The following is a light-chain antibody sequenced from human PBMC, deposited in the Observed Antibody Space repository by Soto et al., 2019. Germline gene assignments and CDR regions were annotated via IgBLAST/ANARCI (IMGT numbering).Light chain of an antibody. CDR1: NIGSKS. Sequence: SYELTQPPSMSVAPGQTATITCEGNNIGSKSVQWYQQKSGQAPVLVVYDDSDRPSGIPERFSGSNSGNTATLTISRVEAEDEADYSCQVWDSGPDHVVFGGGTKLTVL. CDR3: QVWDSGPDHVV. CDR2: DDS. J-gene: IGLJ2*01. V-gene: IGLV3-21*02.